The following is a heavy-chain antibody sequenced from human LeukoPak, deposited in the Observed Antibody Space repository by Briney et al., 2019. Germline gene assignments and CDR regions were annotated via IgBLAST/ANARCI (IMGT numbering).Heavy chain of an antibody. D-gene: IGHD5-24*01. V-gene: IGHV4-34*01. CDR3: ARGVEMATIPEGYYFDY. Sequence: PSETLSLTCAVYGGSFSGYYWSWIRQPPGKGLEWIGEINHSGSTNYNPSLKSRVTISVDTSKNQFSLKLSSVTAADTAVYYCARGVEMATIPEGYYFDYWGQEPWSPSPQ. CDR1: GGSFSGYY. J-gene: IGHJ4*01. CDR2: INHSGST.